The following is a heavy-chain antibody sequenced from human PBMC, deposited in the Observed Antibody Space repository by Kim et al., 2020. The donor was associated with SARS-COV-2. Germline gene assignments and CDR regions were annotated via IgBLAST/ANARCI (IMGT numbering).Heavy chain of an antibody. Sequence: ASVKVSCKASGYTFTSYDINWVRQATGQGLEWMGWMNPNSGNTGYAQKFQGRVTMTRNTSISTAYMELSSLRSEDTAVYYCARGPFGVVTHYGMDVWGQGTTVTVSS. J-gene: IGHJ6*02. D-gene: IGHD3-3*01. CDR3: ARGPFGVVTHYGMDV. CDR1: GYTFTSYD. V-gene: IGHV1-8*01. CDR2: MNPNSGNT.